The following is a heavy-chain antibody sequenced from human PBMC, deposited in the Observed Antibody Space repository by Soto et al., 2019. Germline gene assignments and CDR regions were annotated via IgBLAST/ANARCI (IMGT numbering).Heavy chain of an antibody. CDR2: ISGIVGRA. CDR1: GFTLSSLA. V-gene: IGHV3-23*01. D-gene: IGHD2-2*01. Sequence: GRSLRLSCAASGFTLSSLAMSWVRPAPGKGLEWIAAISGIVGRAYYAQNVQGRVTITTDKSKNTPYLELSSLRAEDTAVYYCARDALTGETSVNWFDPWGQGTLVTVSS. J-gene: IGHJ5*02. CDR3: ARDALTGETSVNWFDP.